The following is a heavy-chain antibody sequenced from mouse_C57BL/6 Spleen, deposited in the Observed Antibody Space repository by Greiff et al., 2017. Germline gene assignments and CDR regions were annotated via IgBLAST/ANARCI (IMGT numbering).Heavy chain of an antibody. CDR2: IDPSDSYT. CDR3: ARGMGARDLDY. Sequence: QVQLQQPGAELVKPGASVKLSCKASGYTFTSYWMQWVKQRPGQGLAWIGEIDPSDSYTNYTQKFKGKATLTVDTSSSTAYMQLSSLTSEDSAVYYCARGMGARDLDYWGQGTTLTVSS. CDR1: GYTFTSYW. V-gene: IGHV1-50*01. J-gene: IGHJ2*01. D-gene: IGHD2-3*01.